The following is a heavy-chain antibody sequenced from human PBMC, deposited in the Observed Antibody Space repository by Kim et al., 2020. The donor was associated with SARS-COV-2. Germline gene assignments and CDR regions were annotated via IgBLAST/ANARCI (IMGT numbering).Heavy chain of an antibody. V-gene: IGHV3-7*03. CDR2: IKQDGSEK. J-gene: IGHJ2*01. Sequence: GGSLRLSCAASGFTFSSYWMSWVRQAPGKGLEWVANIKQDGSEKYYVDSVKGRFTISRDNAKNSLYLQMNSLRAEDTAVYYCATSRAVGYFDLWGRGTLVTVSS. D-gene: IGHD6-19*01. CDR3: ATSRAVGYFDL. CDR1: GFTFSSYW.